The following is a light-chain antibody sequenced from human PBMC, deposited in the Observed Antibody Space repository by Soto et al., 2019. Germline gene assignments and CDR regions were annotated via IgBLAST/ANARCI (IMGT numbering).Light chain of an antibody. J-gene: IGLJ3*02. CDR3: QTWGTGIQV. Sequence: QLVLTQSPSASASLGASVKLTCTLSSGHSTYAIAWLQQQPEKGPRSLMKINSDGSYIRGAGIPDRFSGSSSGTERYLTISSLQSEDEADYYCQTWGTGIQVFGGGTKVTVL. V-gene: IGLV4-69*01. CDR1: SGHSTYA. CDR2: INSDGSY.